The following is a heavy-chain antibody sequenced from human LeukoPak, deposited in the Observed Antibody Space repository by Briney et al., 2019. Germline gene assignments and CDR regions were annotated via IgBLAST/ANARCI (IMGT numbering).Heavy chain of an antibody. V-gene: IGHV4-34*01. D-gene: IGHD3-22*01. CDR1: GGSFSGYY. Sequence: SSETLSLTCAVYGGSFSGYYWSWIRQPPGKGLEWIGEINHSGSTNYNPSLKSRVTISVDTSKNQFSLKLSSVTAADTAVYYCARRTMILRHWFDPWGQGTLVTVSS. J-gene: IGHJ5*02. CDR3: ARRTMILRHWFDP. CDR2: INHSGST.